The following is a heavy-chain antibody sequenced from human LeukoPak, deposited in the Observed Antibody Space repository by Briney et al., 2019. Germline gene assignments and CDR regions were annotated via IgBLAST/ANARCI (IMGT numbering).Heavy chain of an antibody. Sequence: PGRSLRLSCAASGFTFSSYGMHWVRQAPGKGLEWVAVITYDGSNKYYADSVKGRFTISRDNSKNTLYLQMNSLRAEDTAVYYCANSRTNPPYYYDSSGPDYWGQGTLVTVSS. D-gene: IGHD3-22*01. CDR3: ANSRTNPPYYYDSSGPDY. CDR1: GFTFSSYG. V-gene: IGHV3-30*18. CDR2: ITYDGSNK. J-gene: IGHJ4*02.